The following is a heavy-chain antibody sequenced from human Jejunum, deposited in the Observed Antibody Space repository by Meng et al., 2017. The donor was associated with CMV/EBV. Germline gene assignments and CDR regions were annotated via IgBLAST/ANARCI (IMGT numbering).Heavy chain of an antibody. CDR2: ITSSSTFI. D-gene: IGHD2-21*02. J-gene: IGHJ4*02. V-gene: IGHV3-21*01. CDR3: ARDYRRGDGSG. CDR1: GISFRTYT. Sequence: LCCATSGISFRTYTMDWVRQAPGEGLEWVSSITSSSTFIYYTNSAEGRFTISSDNAKNSLYLQMNSLRADDTAVYYCARDYRRGDGSGWGQGTLVTVSS.